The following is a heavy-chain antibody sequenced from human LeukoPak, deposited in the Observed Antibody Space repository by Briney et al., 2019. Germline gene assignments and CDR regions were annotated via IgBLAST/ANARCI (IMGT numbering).Heavy chain of an antibody. CDR1: GYTFTSYY. Sequence: GASVKVSCKASGYTFTSYYMHWVRQAPGQGLEWMGVINPRGGSTSYAQKFQGRVTMTRDTSTYTLYMELSSLRSEDTAVYYCVREPGCGELSPTYGGRGPLVSASA. CDR3: VREPGCGELSPTY. V-gene: IGHV1-46*01. J-gene: IGHJ4*02. D-gene: IGHD3-10*01. CDR2: INPRGGST.